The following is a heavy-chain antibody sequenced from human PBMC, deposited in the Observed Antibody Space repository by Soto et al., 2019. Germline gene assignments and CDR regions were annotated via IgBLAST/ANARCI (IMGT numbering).Heavy chain of an antibody. J-gene: IGHJ6*02. CDR1: GYIFTTYW. CDR3: ARSGYSSHGMDV. V-gene: IGHV5-51*01. CDR2: IYPTDSDT. D-gene: IGHD5-12*01. Sequence: GESLKISCQGSGYIFTTYWIGWVRQMPGKGLEWMGIIYPTDSDTRYSPSFQGQVTISADKSITTAYLQWSSLRASDTAVYYCARSGYSSHGMDVWGQGTTVT.